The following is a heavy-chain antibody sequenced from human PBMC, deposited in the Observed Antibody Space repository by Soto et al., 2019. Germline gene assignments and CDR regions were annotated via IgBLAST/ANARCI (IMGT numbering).Heavy chain of an antibody. CDR2: ISGSGGST. V-gene: IGHV3-23*01. Sequence: GGSLRLSCAASGFTFSSYAMSWVGQAPGKGLERVSAISGSGGSTYYADSVKGRFTISRDNSKNTLYLQMNSLRAEDTAVYYCAKDLSIPSLSGYCSGGSCYSGAFDIWGQGTMVTVSS. D-gene: IGHD2-15*01. J-gene: IGHJ3*02. CDR3: AKDLSIPSLSGYCSGGSCYSGAFDI. CDR1: GFTFSSYA.